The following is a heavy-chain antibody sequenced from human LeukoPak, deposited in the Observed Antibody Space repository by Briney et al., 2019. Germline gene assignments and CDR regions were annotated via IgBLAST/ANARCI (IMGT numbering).Heavy chain of an antibody. CDR2: VNHRGST. D-gene: IGHD3-10*01. J-gene: IGHJ4*02. Sequence: PSETLSLTCAVYGGSFSGYYWSWIRRPPGKGLEWIGEVNHRGSTNYNPSLKSRVTISVDTSKNQFSLKLSSVTAADTAVYYCARGRGYGSGSYFTKKHDYWGQGTLVTVSS. CDR1: GGSFSGYY. V-gene: IGHV4-34*01. CDR3: ARGRGYGSGSYFTKKHDY.